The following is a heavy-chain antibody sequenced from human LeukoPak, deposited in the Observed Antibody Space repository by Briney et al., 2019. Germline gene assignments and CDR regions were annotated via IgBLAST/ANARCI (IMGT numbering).Heavy chain of an antibody. CDR1: GFTFADYA. J-gene: IGHJ5*01. Sequence: PGRSLRLSCAASGFTFADYAMHWIRQAQGTGPEWVSGLSWDSNNVIYADSVRGRFTISRDNAKNSLYLQMDSLTVEDTAVYICAWGRMTQRSMNWFDSWGHGTGVTVSS. CDR3: AWGRMTQRSMNWFDS. CDR2: LSWDSNNV. V-gene: IGHV3-9*01. D-gene: IGHD2/OR15-2a*01.